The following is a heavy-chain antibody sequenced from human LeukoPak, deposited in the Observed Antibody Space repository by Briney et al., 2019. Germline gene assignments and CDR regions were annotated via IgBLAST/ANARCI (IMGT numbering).Heavy chain of an antibody. CDR2: IYYSGST. CDR1: GGSISSYY. Sequence: PSETLSLTCTVSGGSISSYYWSWIRQPPGKGLEWIGYIYYSGSTNYNPSLKSRVTISVDTSKSQFSLKLSSVTAADTAVYYCARVKWRYCSGGSCYPVHYFDYWGQGTLVTVSS. CDR3: ARVKWRYCSGGSCYPVHYFDY. J-gene: IGHJ4*02. D-gene: IGHD2-15*01. V-gene: IGHV4-59*01.